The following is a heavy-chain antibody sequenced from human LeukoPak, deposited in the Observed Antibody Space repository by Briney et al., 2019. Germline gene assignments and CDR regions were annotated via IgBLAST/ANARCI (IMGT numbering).Heavy chain of an antibody. Sequence: GGSLRLSCAASGFTFSSYSMNWVRQAPGKGLEWVSSISSSSSYIYYADSVKGRFTISRDNAKNSLYLQMNSLRAEDTAVYYCARGDYGDYDRPDAFDIWGQGTMVTASS. CDR3: ARGDYGDYDRPDAFDI. CDR1: GFTFSSYS. V-gene: IGHV3-21*01. CDR2: ISSSSSYI. D-gene: IGHD4-17*01. J-gene: IGHJ3*02.